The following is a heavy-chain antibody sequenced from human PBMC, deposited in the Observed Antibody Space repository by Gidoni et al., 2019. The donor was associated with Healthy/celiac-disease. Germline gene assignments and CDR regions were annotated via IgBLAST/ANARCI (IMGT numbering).Heavy chain of an antibody. J-gene: IGHJ6*03. Sequence: QVQLVESGGGVVQPGRSLRLSCAASGFTFSSYGMPWVRQAPGKGLEWVAVISYYGSNKYYADSLKGRFTISRDNSKNTLYLQMNSLRAEDTAVYYCAKGVRSSGWYERRHNYYYYMDVWGKGTTVTVSS. D-gene: IGHD6-19*01. CDR3: AKGVRSSGWYERRHNYYYYMDV. CDR1: GFTFSSYG. V-gene: IGHV3-30*18. CDR2: ISYYGSNK.